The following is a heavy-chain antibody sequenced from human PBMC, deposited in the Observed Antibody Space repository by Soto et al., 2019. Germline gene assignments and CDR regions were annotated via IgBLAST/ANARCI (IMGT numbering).Heavy chain of an antibody. V-gene: IGHV4-39*02. CDR1: GGFISRRNQY. J-gene: IGHJ4*02. Sequence: QLQLQESGPGLVKPSETLSLTCTVSGGFISRRNQYLGWIRQPPGKGLEWVGSASYSGTPYHNPSLWIRLSISADTANNHFSLGLSSVTAPDTPVYYCARGNGYILESNRIYSFDHWCQGALVTVSS. CDR3: ARGNGYILESNRIYSFDH. CDR2: ASYSGTP. D-gene: IGHD5-18*01.